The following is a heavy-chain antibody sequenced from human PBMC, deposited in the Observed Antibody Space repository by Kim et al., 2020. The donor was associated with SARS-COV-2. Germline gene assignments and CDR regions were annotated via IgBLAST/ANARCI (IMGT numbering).Heavy chain of an antibody. V-gene: IGHV4-39*07. D-gene: IGHD2-2*01. Sequence: LKSRVTSAVDTSKNQFSLKLSSVTAADTAVYYCARWGLYCSSTSCGAFDIWGQGTMVTVSS. J-gene: IGHJ3*02. CDR3: ARWGLYCSSTSCGAFDI.